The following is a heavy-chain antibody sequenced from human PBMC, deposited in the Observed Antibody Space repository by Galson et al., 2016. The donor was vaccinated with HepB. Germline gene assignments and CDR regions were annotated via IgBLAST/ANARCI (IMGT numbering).Heavy chain of an antibody. Sequence: SLRLSCAASGLSFSNYAFHWVRQAPGKGLEWVAVIWNDGRTSYYADSVKGRFSISRDNSKNTVYLQMNGLRVEDTAVYYCARDRPFTHDPGMSPYNCLDPWGQGALVTVSS. V-gene: IGHV3-33*01. CDR2: IWNDGRTS. CDR1: GLSFSNYA. CDR3: ARDRPFTHDPGMSPYNCLDP. D-gene: IGHD5-24*01. J-gene: IGHJ5*02.